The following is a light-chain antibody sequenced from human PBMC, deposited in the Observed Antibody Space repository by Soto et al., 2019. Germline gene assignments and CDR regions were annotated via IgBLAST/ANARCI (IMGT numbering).Light chain of an antibody. CDR3: QYHTDWPPYT. V-gene: IGKV3-11*02. CDR2: DSS. J-gene: IGKJ2*01. Sequence: EMVLTQSPATLSLSPGDRATLSCWASQSVGRYLAWYQQRPGQAPRLLIYDSSNRVTGIPARFSGNGSGRDFTLTISSLEPEDFAVYYCQYHTDWPPYTFGQGTTLEI. CDR1: QSVGRY.